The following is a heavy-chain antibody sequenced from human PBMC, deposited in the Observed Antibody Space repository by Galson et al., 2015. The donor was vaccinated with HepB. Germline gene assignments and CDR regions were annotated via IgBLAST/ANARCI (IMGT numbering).Heavy chain of an antibody. CDR2: ISAYNGNT. CDR1: GYTLTSYG. CDR3: ARMGGLGVPAAAGGFDP. J-gene: IGHJ5*02. Sequence: SVKVSCKASGYTLTSYGISWVRQAPGQGLEWMGWISAYNGNTNYAKKLQGRVTMNTDTSTSTAYMELKSLSSDDRPVYYCARMGGLGVPAAAGGFDPWGQGTLVTVSS. V-gene: IGHV1-18*01. D-gene: IGHD2-2*01.